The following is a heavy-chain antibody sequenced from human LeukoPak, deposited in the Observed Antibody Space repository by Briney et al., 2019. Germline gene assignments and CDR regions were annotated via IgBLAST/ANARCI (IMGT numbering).Heavy chain of an antibody. CDR3: AKDQIVVVPAAMYPYYYGMDV. D-gene: IGHD2-2*01. CDR1: RLTFSSYG. V-gene: IGHV3-30*18. J-gene: IGHJ6*04. CDR2: ISYDGSRK. Sequence: GGALRLSCAASRLTFSSYGMHAVRQAPGKGLEWVAVISYDGSRKYYADSVKGRFTISRDNSKNTLYLQMTSLRAEDTAVYYCAKDQIVVVPAAMYPYYYGMDVWGKGTTVAVSS.